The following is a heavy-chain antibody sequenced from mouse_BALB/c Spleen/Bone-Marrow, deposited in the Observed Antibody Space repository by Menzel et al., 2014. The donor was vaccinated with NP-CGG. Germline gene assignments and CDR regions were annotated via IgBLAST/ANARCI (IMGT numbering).Heavy chain of an antibody. V-gene: IGHV5-12-2*01. Sequence: GGLVQPGGSLKLSCAASGFTFSYYTMSWVRQTPEKRLEWVAYISNGGSTTYHPDTVKGRFTISRDNAKNTLYLQMSSLKSEDTAMYYCARDGYDVGGALDYWGQGTSVTVSS. CDR2: ISNGGSTT. CDR3: ARDGYDVGGALDY. D-gene: IGHD2-2*01. J-gene: IGHJ4*01. CDR1: GFTFSYYT.